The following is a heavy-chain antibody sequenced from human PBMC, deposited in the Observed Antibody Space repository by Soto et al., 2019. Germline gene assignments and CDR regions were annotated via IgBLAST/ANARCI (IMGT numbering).Heavy chain of an antibody. Sequence: EVQLLESGGGLVQPGGSLRLSCAASGFTFSSYAMSWVRQAPGKGLEWVSAISGSGGSTYYADSVKGRFTISRDNSKNTLYLQMNSLRAEDTAVYYCALGSSSSRRYYYYGMDVWAKGPRSPSP. CDR3: ALGSSSSRRYYYYGMDV. CDR1: GFTFSSYA. D-gene: IGHD6-13*01. CDR2: ISGSGGST. J-gene: IGHJ6*02. V-gene: IGHV3-23*01.